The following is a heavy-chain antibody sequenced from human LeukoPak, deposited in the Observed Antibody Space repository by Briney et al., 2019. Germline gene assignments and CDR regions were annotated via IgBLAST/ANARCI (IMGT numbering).Heavy chain of an antibody. V-gene: IGHV4-34*01. CDR2: INHSGST. J-gene: IGHJ4*02. CDR3: ARGLLYYYDSSGYYY. Sequence: SETLSLTCAVYGGSFSGYYWSWIRQPPGKGLEGIGEINHSGSTNYNPSLKSRVTISVDTSKNQFSLKLSSVTAADTAVYYCARGLLYYYDSSGYYYWGQGTLVTVSS. D-gene: IGHD3-22*01. CDR1: GGSFSGYY.